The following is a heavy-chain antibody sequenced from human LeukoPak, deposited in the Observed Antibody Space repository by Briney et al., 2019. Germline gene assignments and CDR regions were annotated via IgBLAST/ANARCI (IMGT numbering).Heavy chain of an antibody. CDR2: IYYSGST. D-gene: IGHD2-2*01. J-gene: IGHJ4*02. CDR1: GGSISSSSYY. V-gene: IGHV4-39*01. Sequence: PSETLSLTCTVSGGSISSSSYYWGWIRQPPGKGLEWIGSIYYSGSTYYNPSLKSRVTISVDTSKNQFSLKLSSVTAADTAVYYCARQQEDCSSTSCLHGPFDYWGQGTLVTVSS. CDR3: ARQQEDCSSTSCLHGPFDY.